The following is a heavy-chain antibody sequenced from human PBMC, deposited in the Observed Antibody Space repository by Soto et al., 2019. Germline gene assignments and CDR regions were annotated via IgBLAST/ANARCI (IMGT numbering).Heavy chain of an antibody. CDR2: ITGSGGNT. CDR3: ANHDRMGMTTLYYYYMDV. V-gene: IGHV3-23*01. Sequence: EVQLLESGGDLVQPGGSLRLSCAASGFTFSTYAMSWVRQAPGKGLEWVSSITGSGGNTYYAGSVKGRFAISRDNSKNTLYLQINGLRAEDTAVYYCANHDRMGMTTLYYYYMDVWGEGTTVTVSS. J-gene: IGHJ6*03. D-gene: IGHD3-16*01. CDR1: GFTFSTYA.